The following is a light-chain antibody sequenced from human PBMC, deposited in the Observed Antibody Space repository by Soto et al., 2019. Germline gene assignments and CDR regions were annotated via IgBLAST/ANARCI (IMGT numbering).Light chain of an antibody. Sequence: EMVLTQSPATLSVSPGERVTLPCRASQSASREMAWYQQRPGQAPRLLIYGASTRATGAPARFSGSGSGTEFTLTISSLQPEDSAVYYCQVRFTFGQGTKLEIK. CDR1: QSASRE. J-gene: IGKJ2*01. V-gene: IGKV3-15*01. CDR3: QVRFT. CDR2: GAS.